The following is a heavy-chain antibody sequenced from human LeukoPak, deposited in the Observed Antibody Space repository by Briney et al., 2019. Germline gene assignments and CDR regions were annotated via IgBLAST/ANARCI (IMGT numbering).Heavy chain of an antibody. V-gene: IGHV3-7*01. CDR3: AREETAAAGIY. CDR2: IKQDGSEK. J-gene: IGHJ4*02. CDR1: EFTFSRYW. Sequence: SGGSLRLSCAASEFTFSRYWMSWVRQAPGKGLEWVANIKQDGSEKYYVDSVKGRFTISRDNAKNSLYLQMNSLRAEDTAVYYCAREETAAAGIYWGQGTLVTVSS. D-gene: IGHD6-13*01.